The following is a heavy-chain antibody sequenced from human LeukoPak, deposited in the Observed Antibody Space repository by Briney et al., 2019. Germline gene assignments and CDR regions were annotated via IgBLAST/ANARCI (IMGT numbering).Heavy chain of an antibody. CDR3: AREVGATISGYYYGMDV. CDR2: ISSSSSYI. D-gene: IGHD1-26*01. CDR1: GFTFSSYS. V-gene: IGHV3-21*01. J-gene: IGHJ6*02. Sequence: GGSLRLSCAASGFTFSSYSMNWVRQAPGKGLEWVSSISSSSSYIYYADSVKGRFTIPRDNAKNSLYLQMNSLRAEDTAVYYCAREVGATISGYYYGMDVWGQGTTVTVSS.